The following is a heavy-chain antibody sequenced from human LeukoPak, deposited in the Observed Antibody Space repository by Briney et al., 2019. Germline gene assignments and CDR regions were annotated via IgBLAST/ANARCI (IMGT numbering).Heavy chain of an antibody. CDR1: GDSVSSNSAA. Sequence: SQTLSLTRAISGDSVSSNSAAWNWIRQSPSRGLEWLVRTYYRSKWYNDYAVSVKSRITINPDTSKNQFSLQLNSVTPEDTAVYYCARSDSSGYHHPYYFDYWGQGTLVTVSS. V-gene: IGHV6-1*01. CDR3: ARSDSSGYHHPYYFDY. D-gene: IGHD3-22*01. J-gene: IGHJ4*02. CDR2: TYYRSKWYN.